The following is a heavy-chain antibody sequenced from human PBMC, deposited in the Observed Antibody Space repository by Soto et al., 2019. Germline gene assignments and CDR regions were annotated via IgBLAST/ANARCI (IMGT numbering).Heavy chain of an antibody. D-gene: IGHD2-15*01. CDR3: ARDCSGGSCYPGMDV. V-gene: IGHV3-21*04. J-gene: IGHJ6*02. CDR2: ISSSGYI. Sequence: GGSVRLSXAASGFNFNSYTINWVRQAPGKRLEWLSSISSSGYIFSTDSVRGRFTISRDNAKNSVYLQINSLRAEDTAVYFCARDCSGGSCYPGMDVWGHGTTVTVSS. CDR1: GFNFNSYT.